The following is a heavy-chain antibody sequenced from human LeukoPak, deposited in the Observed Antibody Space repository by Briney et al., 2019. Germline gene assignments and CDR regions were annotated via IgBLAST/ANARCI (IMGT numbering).Heavy chain of an antibody. J-gene: IGHJ4*02. D-gene: IGHD3-10*01. CDR1: GFTFSSYA. V-gene: IGHV3-23*01. Sequence: PGGSLRLSCTASGFTFSSYAMSWVRQAPGKGREWVSAISGSGGSTYYADSVKGRFTISRDNSRNTLYLQMNSLRAEDTAVYYCAKVPMVRGKDWGQGTLVTVSS. CDR2: ISGSGGST. CDR3: AKVPMVRGKD.